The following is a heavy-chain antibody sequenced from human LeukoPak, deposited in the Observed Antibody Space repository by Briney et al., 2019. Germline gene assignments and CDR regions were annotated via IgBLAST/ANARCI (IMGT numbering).Heavy chain of an antibody. D-gene: IGHD1-26*01. CDR1: GFTFSSYA. V-gene: IGHV3-64*01. J-gene: IGHJ4*02. CDR2: ITTNGDKT. CDR3: ARGGATTLFDY. Sequence: PGGSLRLSCAASGFTFSSYAMHWVRQAPGKGLEYVSAITTNGDKTYYGNSVKGRFTISRGNSKNTLCLQMGSLTIEDMAVYYCARGGATTLFDYWGQGTLVTASS.